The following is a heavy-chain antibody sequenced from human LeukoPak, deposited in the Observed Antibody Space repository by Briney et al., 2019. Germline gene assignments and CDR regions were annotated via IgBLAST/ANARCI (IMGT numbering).Heavy chain of an antibody. J-gene: IGHJ5*02. V-gene: IGHV1-18*01. CDR1: GYTFTSYG. CDR2: ISAYNGNT. D-gene: IGHD2-15*01. CDR3: AREVDGWFDP. Sequence: ASVKVSCKASGYTFTSYGISWVRQAPGQGLEWMGWISAYNGNTNYAQKLQGRVTITADESTSTAYMELSSLRSEDTAVYYCAREVDGWFDPWGQGTLVTVSS.